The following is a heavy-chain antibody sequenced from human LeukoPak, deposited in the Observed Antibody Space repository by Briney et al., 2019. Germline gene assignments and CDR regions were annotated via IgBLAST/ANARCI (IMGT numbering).Heavy chain of an antibody. J-gene: IGHJ6*02. CDR1: DFSFTSYG. CDR3: ARDLTSNVAVTEYHYYAMDV. CDR2: ISAYNGST. D-gene: IGHD6-19*01. V-gene: IGHV1-18*01. Sequence: ASVKVSCKASDFSFTSYGMSWVRQAPGQGLEWKGWISAYNGSTKYAQKLQGRVTMTTDTSTGTAYMELRSLRPDDTAVYYCARDLTSNVAVTEYHYYAMDVWGQGTTVTVSS.